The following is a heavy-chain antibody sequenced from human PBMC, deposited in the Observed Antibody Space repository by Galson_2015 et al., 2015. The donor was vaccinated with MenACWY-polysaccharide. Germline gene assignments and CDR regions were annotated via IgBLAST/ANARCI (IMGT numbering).Heavy chain of an antibody. D-gene: IGHD3-22*01. CDR2: IYPGDSDP. J-gene: IGHJ6*02. Sequence: QSGAQVTKPGESLKISCTGSGYSFPRYWLGWVRQMPGKGLEWMGIIYPGDSDPRDSPSFQGQVTISADKSISTAYLQWSSLKASDTAMYYCARSRDSSGYYPYYYYYGMDVWGQGTTVTVSS. CDR3: ARSRDSSGYYPYYYYYGMDV. V-gene: IGHV5-51*01. CDR1: GYSFPRYW.